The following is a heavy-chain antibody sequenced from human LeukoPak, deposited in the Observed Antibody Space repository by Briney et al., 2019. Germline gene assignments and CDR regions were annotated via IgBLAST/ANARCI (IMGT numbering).Heavy chain of an antibody. CDR1: GGSISSSSYY. CDR2: IYYSGST. D-gene: IGHD5-24*01. Sequence: PSETLSLTCTVSGGSISSSSYYWGWIRQPPGKGLEWIGSIYYSGSTYYNPSLKSRVTISVDTSKNQFSLKLSSVTAADTAVYYCARHPDLSEGDGYNSEWDYWGQGTLVTVSS. CDR3: ARHPDLSEGDGYNSEWDY. J-gene: IGHJ4*02. V-gene: IGHV4-39*01.